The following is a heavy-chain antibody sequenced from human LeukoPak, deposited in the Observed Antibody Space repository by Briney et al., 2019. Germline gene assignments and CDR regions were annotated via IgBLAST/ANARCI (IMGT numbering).Heavy chain of an antibody. CDR3: ARSRGQQPSWDWFDP. CDR1: GGTFSSYA. V-gene: IGHV1-69*04. D-gene: IGHD6-13*01. J-gene: IGHJ5*02. CDR2: IIPILGIA. Sequence: SVKVSCKASGGTFSSYAISWVRQAPGQGLEWMGRIIPILGIANYAQKFQGRVTITADKSTSTAYMELSSLRSEDTAVYYCARSRGQQPSWDWFDPWGQGTLVTVSS.